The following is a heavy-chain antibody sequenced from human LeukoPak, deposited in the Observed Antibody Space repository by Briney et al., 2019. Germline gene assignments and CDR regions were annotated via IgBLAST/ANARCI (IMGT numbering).Heavy chain of an antibody. CDR3: ARDLYDYGGNSGSDY. Sequence: ASVKVSCKASGYTFTGYCMHWVRQAPGQGLEWMGWINPNSGGSNYAQKFQSRVTMTRDTSISTAYMELSRLRSDDTAVYYCARDLYDYGGNSGSDYWGQGTLVTVSS. V-gene: IGHV1-2*02. J-gene: IGHJ4*02. CDR2: INPNSGGS. D-gene: IGHD4-23*01. CDR1: GYTFTGYC.